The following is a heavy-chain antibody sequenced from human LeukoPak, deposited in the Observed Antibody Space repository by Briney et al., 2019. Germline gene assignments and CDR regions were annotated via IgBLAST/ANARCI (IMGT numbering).Heavy chain of an antibody. V-gene: IGHV4-34*01. D-gene: IGHD2/OR15-2a*01. J-gene: IGHJ4*02. CDR3: ARGLTSMPPGGY. CDR1: GGSFSDYY. CDR2: INHSGST. Sequence: SETLSLTCAVYGGSFSDYYWSWIRQPPGKGLEWIGEINHSGSTNYNPSLKSRVTILVDTSKNQFSLKLSSVTAADTAVYHCARGLTSMPPGGYWGQGTLVTVSS.